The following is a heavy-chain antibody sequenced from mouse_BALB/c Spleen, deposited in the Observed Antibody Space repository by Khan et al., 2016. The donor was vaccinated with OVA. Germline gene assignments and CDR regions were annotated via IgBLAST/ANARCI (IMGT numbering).Heavy chain of an antibody. V-gene: IGHV5-6*01. Sequence: EVELVESGGDLVKPGGSLKLSCAASGFTFSSYSMSWVRQTPDQRLEWVASISSGGDYTYYPDSVKGRFTISRDNAKNTLYRQMSDLKSEDTAMYYCADHLTGSFAYWGQGTLVTVSA. J-gene: IGHJ3*01. CDR2: ISSGGDYT. D-gene: IGHD4-1*01. CDR1: GFTFSSYS. CDR3: ADHLTGSFAY.